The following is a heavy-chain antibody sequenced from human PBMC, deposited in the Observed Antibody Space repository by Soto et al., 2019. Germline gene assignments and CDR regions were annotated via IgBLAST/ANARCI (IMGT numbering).Heavy chain of an antibody. CDR1: GGSISSSSYY. D-gene: IGHD3-10*01. V-gene: IGHV4-39*01. J-gene: IGHJ4*02. CDR3: ASQPQITYYYGSGTKLTNFDY. CDR2: IYYSGST. Sequence: SETLSLTCTVSGGSISSSSYYWGWIRQPPGKGLEWIGSIYYSGSTYYNPSLKSRVTISVDTSKNQFSLKLSSVTAADTAVYYCASQPQITYYYGSGTKLTNFDYWGQGTLVTVSS.